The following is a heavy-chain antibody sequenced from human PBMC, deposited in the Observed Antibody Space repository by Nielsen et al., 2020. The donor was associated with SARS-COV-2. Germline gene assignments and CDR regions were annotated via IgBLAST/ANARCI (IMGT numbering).Heavy chain of an antibody. V-gene: IGHV3-30*18. CDR1: GFTFSSYG. CDR2: ISYDGSNK. CDR3: AKELIVGATIPTYYYYGMDV. J-gene: IGHJ6*02. D-gene: IGHD1-26*01. Sequence: GESLKISCAASGFTFSSYGMHWVRQAPGKGLEWVAVISYDGSNKYYADSVKGRFTISRDNSKNTLYLQMNSLRAEDTAVYYCAKELIVGATIPTYYYYGMDVWGQGTTVTVSS.